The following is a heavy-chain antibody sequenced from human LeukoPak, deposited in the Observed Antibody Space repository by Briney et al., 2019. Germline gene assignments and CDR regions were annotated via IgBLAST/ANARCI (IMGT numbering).Heavy chain of an antibody. V-gene: IGHV1-58*01. CDR2: IVVGSNNT. Sequence: GTSVKVSCKASGFPLSSSAVQWVRQAGGQRLEWIGWIVVGSNNTNYAQKFQERVTITRDMSISTAYMELSSLRSEDTAVYYCAAPYSTRWFDLWGRGTLVTVSS. CDR1: GFPLSSSA. D-gene: IGHD6-13*01. CDR3: AAPYSTRWFDL. J-gene: IGHJ5*02.